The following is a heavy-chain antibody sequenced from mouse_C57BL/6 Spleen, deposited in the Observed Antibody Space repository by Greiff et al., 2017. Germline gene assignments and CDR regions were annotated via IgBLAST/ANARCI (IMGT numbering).Heavy chain of an antibody. Sequence: VQLQQSGPELVKPGASVKISCKASGYAFSSSWMNWVKQRPGKGLEWIGRIYPGDGDTNYNGKFKGKATLTADKSSSTAYMQLSSLTSEDSAVYFCARRLASSFEYWGKGTTLTVSS. V-gene: IGHV1-82*01. CDR1: GYAFSSSW. J-gene: IGHJ2*01. CDR2: IYPGDGDT. D-gene: IGHD6-1*01. CDR3: ARRLASSFEY.